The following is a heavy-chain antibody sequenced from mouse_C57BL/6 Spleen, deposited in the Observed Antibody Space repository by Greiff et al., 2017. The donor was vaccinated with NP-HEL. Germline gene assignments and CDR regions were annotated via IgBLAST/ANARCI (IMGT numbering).Heavy chain of an antibody. J-gene: IGHJ2*01. V-gene: IGHV1-15*01. CDR3: TRSQVYYFDY. Sequence: VKLQQSGAELVRPGASVTLSCKASGYTFTDYEMHWVKQTPVHGLEWIGAIDPETGGTAYNQKFKGKAILTADKSSSTAYMELRSLTSEDSAVYYCTRSQVYYFDYWGQGTTLTVSS. CDR1: GYTFTDYE. CDR2: IDPETGGT.